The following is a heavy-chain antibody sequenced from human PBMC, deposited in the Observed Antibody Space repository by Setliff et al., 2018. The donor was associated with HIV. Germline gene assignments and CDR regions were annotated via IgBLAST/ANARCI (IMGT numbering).Heavy chain of an antibody. CDR3: ARAPVVTAQPNHFDF. Sequence: SETLSLTCAVYGGSFGGNYWNWIRQPPGKGLEWFGEINHSGITNYNPSLESRITISVDRSKNQFSLNLTSVTAADTAVYFCARAPVVTAQPNHFDFWGQGMLVTVSS. CDR1: GGSFGGNY. V-gene: IGHV4-34*01. CDR2: INHSGIT. J-gene: IGHJ4*02. D-gene: IGHD2-21*02.